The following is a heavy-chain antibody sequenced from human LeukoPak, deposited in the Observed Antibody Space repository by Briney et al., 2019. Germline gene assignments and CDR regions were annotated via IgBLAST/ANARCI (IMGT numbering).Heavy chain of an antibody. CDR2: ISSSGSTI. J-gene: IGHJ3*02. V-gene: IGHV3-48*03. Sequence: GGSLRLSCAASGFTFSSYEMNWVRQAPGKGLEWVSYISSSGSTIYYADSVKGRFTISRDNAKNSLYLQMNSMRAEDTAVYYCARDYGSGAFDIWGQGTMVTVSS. CDR3: ARDYGSGAFDI. CDR1: GFTFSSYE. D-gene: IGHD3-10*01.